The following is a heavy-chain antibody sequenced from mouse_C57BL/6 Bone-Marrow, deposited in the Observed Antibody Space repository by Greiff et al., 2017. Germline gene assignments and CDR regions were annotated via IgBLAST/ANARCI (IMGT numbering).Heavy chain of an antibody. Sequence: QVQLQQSGPELVKPGASVKISCKASGYTFTDYYINWVKQRPGQGLEWIGWIFPGSGSTYYNEKFKGKATLTVDQSSSTAYMLLSSLTSEDSAVYFCARKGYYGSRNWYFDVWGTGTTVTVSS. J-gene: IGHJ1*03. CDR1: GYTFTDYY. V-gene: IGHV1-75*01. CDR3: ARKGYYGSRNWYFDV. D-gene: IGHD1-1*01. CDR2: IFPGSGST.